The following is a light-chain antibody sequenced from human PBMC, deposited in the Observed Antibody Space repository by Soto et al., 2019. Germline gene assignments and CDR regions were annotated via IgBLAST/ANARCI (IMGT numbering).Light chain of an antibody. Sequence: DIVMTQSPDSLAVSLGERATINCKSSQSVLYSSNNKNYLAWYQQKPGQPPRLLIYWASTQDSGVPARFSGSGSGTDFTLTISSMQAEDEAVYYCHQYCSTPRTFGQGTKVEIK. CDR2: WAS. J-gene: IGKJ1*01. CDR1: QSVLYSSNNKNY. CDR3: HQYCSTPRT. V-gene: IGKV4-1*01.